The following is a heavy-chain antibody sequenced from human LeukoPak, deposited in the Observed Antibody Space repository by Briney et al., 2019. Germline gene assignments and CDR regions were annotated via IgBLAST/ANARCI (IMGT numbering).Heavy chain of an antibody. D-gene: IGHD3-10*01. CDR3: ARDLDGSGSYYTDY. J-gene: IGHJ4*02. Sequence: ASVKVSCKASAYTFSNYGFNWVRQAPGQGLEWMGWISAYNGNTKYAQNLQGRFTMTTDTSTSTAYMELRGLTSDDTAVYYCARDLDGSGSYYTDYWGQGTLVTVSS. V-gene: IGHV1-18*01. CDR2: ISAYNGNT. CDR1: AYTFSNYG.